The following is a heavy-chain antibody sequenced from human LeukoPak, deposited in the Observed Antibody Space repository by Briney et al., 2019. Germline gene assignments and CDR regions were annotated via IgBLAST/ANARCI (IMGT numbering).Heavy chain of an antibody. CDR2: LYPGDFDT. D-gene: IGHD3-10*01. CDR3: ASALGYYGSGSLV. Sequence: GESLKISCKGSGYSFTSYWIGWVRQMPGKGVEWRGILYPGDFDTRYSPSFQGQVTISADKSISTAYLQWSSLKASDTAMYYCASALGYYGSGSLVWGQGTLVTVSS. J-gene: IGHJ4*02. V-gene: IGHV5-51*01. CDR1: GYSFTSYW.